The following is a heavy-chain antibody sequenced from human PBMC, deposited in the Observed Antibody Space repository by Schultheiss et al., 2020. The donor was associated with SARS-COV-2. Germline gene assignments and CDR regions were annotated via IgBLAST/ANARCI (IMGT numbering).Heavy chain of an antibody. Sequence: GGSLRLSCAASGFTFSSYAMSWVRQAPGKGLEWVSAISGSGGSTYYADSVKGRFTISRDNSKNTLYLQMNSLRVEDTAMYHCAKADNSGSLKHGMDVCGQGTTVTVSS. V-gene: IGHV3-23*01. J-gene: IGHJ6*02. CDR3: AKADNSGSLKHGMDV. D-gene: IGHD5-12*01. CDR1: GFTFSSYA. CDR2: ISGSGGST.